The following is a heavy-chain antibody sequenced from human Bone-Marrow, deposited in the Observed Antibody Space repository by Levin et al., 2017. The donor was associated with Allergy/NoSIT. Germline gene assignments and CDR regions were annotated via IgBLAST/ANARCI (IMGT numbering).Heavy chain of an antibody. D-gene: IGHD1-14*01. CDR1: GASISRSHW. Sequence: GSLRLSCAVSGASISRSHWWSWVRQSPGKGLEWIGEIYRGESSEYNPSLKSRVTISVDLSQNQFSLSLTSVTAADTAMYYCARAPGRFGSFDYWGQGVLVTVSS. CDR3: ARAPGRFGSFDY. V-gene: IGHV4-4*02. CDR2: IYRGESS. J-gene: IGHJ4*02.